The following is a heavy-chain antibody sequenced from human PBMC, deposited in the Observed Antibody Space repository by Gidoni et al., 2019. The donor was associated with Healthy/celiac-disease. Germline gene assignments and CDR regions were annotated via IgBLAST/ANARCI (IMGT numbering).Heavy chain of an antibody. J-gene: IGHJ6*02. CDR2: ISYDGSNK. D-gene: IGHD3-3*01. V-gene: IGHV3-30*18. Sequence: QVQLVESGGGVVQPGRSLRLSCAASGFTFSSYGMHWVRQAPGKGLEWVAVISYDGSNKYYADSVKGRFTISRDNSKNTLYLQMNSLRAEDTAVYYCAKEGGITIFGVVIIGGMDVWGQGTTVTVSS. CDR1: GFTFSSYG. CDR3: AKEGGITIFGVVIIGGMDV.